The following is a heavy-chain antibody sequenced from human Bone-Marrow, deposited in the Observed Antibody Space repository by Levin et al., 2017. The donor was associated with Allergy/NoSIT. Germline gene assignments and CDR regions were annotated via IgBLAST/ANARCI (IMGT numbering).Heavy chain of an antibody. CDR2: VIPLLRTS. CDR3: ARDRLFGSGPGGMDV. V-gene: IGHV1-69*08. Sequence: SVKVSCKASGGTFSSYTISWVRLAPGQGLEWMGRVIPLLRTSNYAQRFKDRVTITADESTSTIYMDLTSLRSDDTAVYYCARDRLFGSGPGGMDVWGQGTTVSISS. D-gene: IGHD3-10*01. J-gene: IGHJ6*02. CDR1: GGTFSSYT.